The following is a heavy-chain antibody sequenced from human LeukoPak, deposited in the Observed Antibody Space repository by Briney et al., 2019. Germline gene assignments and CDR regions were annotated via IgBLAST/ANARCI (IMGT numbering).Heavy chain of an antibody. CDR3: AKDGSGWSFDY. Sequence: ASVKVSCKASGYTFSTYAMHWVRQAPGQRLEWMEWISTGNGYTEYSQKFQGRFTITRDTSASTAYMELSSLRSEDTAVYYCAKDGSGWSFDYWGQGTLVSVSS. CDR2: ISTGNGYT. CDR1: GYTFSTYA. V-gene: IGHV1-3*04. J-gene: IGHJ4*02. D-gene: IGHD6-19*01.